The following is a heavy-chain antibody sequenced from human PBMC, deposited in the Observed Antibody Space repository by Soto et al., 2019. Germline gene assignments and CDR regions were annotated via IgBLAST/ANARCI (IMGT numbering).Heavy chain of an antibody. J-gene: IGHJ6*02. Sequence: GSLRLSCAASGFTFSSYGMHWVRQAPGKGLEWVAVISYDGSNKYYADSVKGRFTISRDNSKNTLYLQMSSLRAEDTAVYYCVKDSSSGWPYYYGMDVWGQGTTVTVSS. D-gene: IGHD6-19*01. V-gene: IGHV3-30*18. CDR1: GFTFSSYG. CDR2: ISYDGSNK. CDR3: VKDSSSGWPYYYGMDV.